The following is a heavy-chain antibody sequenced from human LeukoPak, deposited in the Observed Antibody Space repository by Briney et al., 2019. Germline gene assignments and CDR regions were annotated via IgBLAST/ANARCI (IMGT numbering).Heavy chain of an antibody. V-gene: IGHV3-7*01. CDR3: ARDIGHLDC. CDR2: INHVGSEE. J-gene: IGHJ4*02. Sequence: GGSLRLSCAASGFTLSTYYMSWVRQAPGKGLEWVANINHVGSEENYVGSVKGRFTISRGNAKNSLFLQMGSLRVEDTAVYYCARDIGHLDCWGQGALVTVSS. CDR1: GFTLSTYY. D-gene: IGHD1-26*01.